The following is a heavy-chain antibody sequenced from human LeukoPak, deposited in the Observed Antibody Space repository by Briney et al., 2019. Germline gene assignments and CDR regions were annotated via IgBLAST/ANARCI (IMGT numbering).Heavy chain of an antibody. CDR3: AKVDGGLLRGDAFDI. CDR1: GFTFSSYA. D-gene: IGHD4-23*01. J-gene: IGHJ3*02. CDR2: ISVIGGST. Sequence: GGSLRLSCAASGFTFSSYAMSWVRQAPGKGLEGVSAISVIGGSTYYADSVKGRFTISRDNSKNTLYLQMNSLRAGDTAVYYCAKVDGGLLRGDAFDIWGEGGMVIVFS. V-gene: IGHV3-23*01.